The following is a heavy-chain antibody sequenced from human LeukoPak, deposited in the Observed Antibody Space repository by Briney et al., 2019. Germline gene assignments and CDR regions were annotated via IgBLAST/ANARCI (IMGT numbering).Heavy chain of an antibody. CDR1: GFNLRTYW. CDR3: ARDPGYYYYGMDV. Sequence: PGGSLRLSCAVTGFNLRTYWIHWVRHSPGRGLEWVARINGEGSRISYADSERGRFTISRDNAKNTAYLQMNSLRAEDTALYYCARDPGYYYYGMDVWGQGTTVVVSS. J-gene: IGHJ6*02. V-gene: IGHV3-74*01. CDR2: INGEGSRI.